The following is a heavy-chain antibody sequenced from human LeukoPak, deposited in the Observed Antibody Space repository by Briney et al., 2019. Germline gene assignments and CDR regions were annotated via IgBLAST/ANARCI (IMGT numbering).Heavy chain of an antibody. CDR2: IYYSGST. D-gene: IGHD5-12*01. V-gene: IGHV4-59*01. Sequence: SETLSLTCTVSGGSISSYYWSWIRQPPGKGLEWIGYIYYSGSTIYNPSLKSRVTISVDTSKNRFSLRLSSVTAADTAVYYCARGYSGYDYFGYWGQGTLVTVSS. J-gene: IGHJ4*02. CDR1: GGSISSYY. CDR3: ARGYSGYDYFGY.